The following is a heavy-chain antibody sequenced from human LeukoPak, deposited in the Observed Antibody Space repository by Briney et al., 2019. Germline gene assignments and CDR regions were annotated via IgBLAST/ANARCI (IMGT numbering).Heavy chain of an antibody. Sequence: GGSLRLSCSASGFTFSSYAMHWVRQAPAPGKGLEYVSAISSNGGSTYYADSVKGRFIISRDNSKNTLYLQMSRLRAEDTAVYYCVKDSGSCWGNDAFDIWGQGTMVTVSS. D-gene: IGHD1-26*01. J-gene: IGHJ3*02. CDR3: VKDSGSCWGNDAFDI. V-gene: IGHV3-64D*09. CDR2: ISSNGGST. CDR1: GFTFSSYA.